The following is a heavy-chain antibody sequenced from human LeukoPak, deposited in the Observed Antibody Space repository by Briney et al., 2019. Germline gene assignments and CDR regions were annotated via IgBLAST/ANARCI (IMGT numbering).Heavy chain of an antibody. V-gene: IGHV1-69*05. J-gene: IGHJ4*02. CDR1: GGTFSSYA. CDR2: IIPIFGTA. D-gene: IGHD1-26*01. CDR3: ARADPDESGSYQSG. Sequence: GASVKVSCKASGGTFSSYAISWVRQAPGQGLEWMGGIIPIFGTANYAQKFQGRVTMTRDTSTSTVYMELSSLRSEDTAVYYCARADPDESGSYQSGWGQGTLVTVSS.